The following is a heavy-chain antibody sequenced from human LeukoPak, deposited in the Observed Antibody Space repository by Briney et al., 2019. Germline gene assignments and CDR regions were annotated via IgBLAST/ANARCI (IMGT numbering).Heavy chain of an antibody. CDR3: ARGDGLGELSSTLDY. V-gene: IGHV3-30*19. J-gene: IGHJ4*02. D-gene: IGHD3-16*02. Sequence: GGSLRLSCAASGFTFSSYGMHWVRQAPGKGLEWVAVISYDGSNKYYADSVKGRFTISRDNSKNTLYLQMNSLRVEDTAVYYCARGDGLGELSSTLDYWGQGTRITVSS. CDR1: GFTFSSYG. CDR2: ISYDGSNK.